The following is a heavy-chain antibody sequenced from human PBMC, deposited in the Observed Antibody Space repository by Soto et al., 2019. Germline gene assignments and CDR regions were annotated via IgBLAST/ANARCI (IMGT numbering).Heavy chain of an antibody. V-gene: IGHV3-7*02. CDR2: INQDGSEK. Sequence: PGGSLRLSCTASGFTFSNSWMTWVRQAPGKGLEWVANINQDGSEKYYVDSVKGRFTISRDNAKNSLYLQMNSLRAEDTAVYYCAKFYGSGNYRDYWGQGTLVTVSS. D-gene: IGHD3-10*01. CDR3: AKFYGSGNYRDY. CDR1: GFTFSNSW. J-gene: IGHJ4*02.